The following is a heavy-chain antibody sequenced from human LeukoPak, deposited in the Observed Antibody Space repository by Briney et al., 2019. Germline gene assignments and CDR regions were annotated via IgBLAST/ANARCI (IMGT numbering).Heavy chain of an antibody. CDR2: IGIDSGNT. CDR3: ARDYKYAFDN. J-gene: IGHJ4*02. V-gene: IGHV3-48*01. D-gene: IGHD5-24*01. Sequence: GGSLRLSCAASGFSFSSYAMSWVRQAPGKGLEWISYIGIDSGNTNYADSVKGRFTISGDKAKNSLYLQMNSLRVEDTAVYYCARDYKYAFDNWGQGTLVTVSS. CDR1: GFSFSSYA.